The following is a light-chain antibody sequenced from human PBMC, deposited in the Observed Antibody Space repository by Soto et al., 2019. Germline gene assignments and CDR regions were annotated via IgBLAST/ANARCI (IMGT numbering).Light chain of an antibody. CDR3: QQYNFSPPLT. CDR1: QSVNSN. CDR2: DAS. J-gene: IGKJ4*01. V-gene: IGKV3-15*01. Sequence: EIVMTQSPATLSVSPGERATLSCRASQSVNSNLAWYRQKPGQAPRLLISDASTRAPGVPARSSGSGSGTVFTLAISSLQSEDSGFYYCQQYNFSPPLTFGGGTKVEIK.